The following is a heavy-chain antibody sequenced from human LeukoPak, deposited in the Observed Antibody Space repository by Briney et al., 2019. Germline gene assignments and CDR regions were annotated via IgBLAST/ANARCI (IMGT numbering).Heavy chain of an antibody. J-gene: IGHJ3*02. CDR1: GFTFSDYY. V-gene: IGHV3-21*01. CDR2: ISSSSSYI. D-gene: IGHD6-13*01. Sequence: PGGSLRLSCAASGFTFSDYYMNWVRQAPGKGLEWVSSISSSSSYIYYADSVKGRFTISRDNAKNSLYLQMNSLRAEDTAVYYCARAGAAAPRDAFDIWGQGTMVTVSS. CDR3: ARAGAAAPRDAFDI.